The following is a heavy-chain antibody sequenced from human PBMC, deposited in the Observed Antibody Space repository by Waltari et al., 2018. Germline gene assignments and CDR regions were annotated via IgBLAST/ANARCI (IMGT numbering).Heavy chain of an antibody. J-gene: IGHJ4*02. Sequence: EVQLVESGGGLVQPGGSLRLSCAASGFTFRSYWMHWVRQAPGKGLVGVSRINSDGSSTSYADSVKGRFTISRDNAKNTLYLQMNSLRAEDTAVYYCARGGGSYGGYWGQGTLVTVSS. CDR3: ARGGGSYGGY. CDR1: GFTFRSYW. V-gene: IGHV3-74*01. CDR2: INSDGSST. D-gene: IGHD1-26*01.